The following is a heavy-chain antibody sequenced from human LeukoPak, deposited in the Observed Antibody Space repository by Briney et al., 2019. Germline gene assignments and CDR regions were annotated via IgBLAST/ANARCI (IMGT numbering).Heavy chain of an antibody. D-gene: IGHD2-15*01. V-gene: IGHV4-31*03. CDR2: IYYSGST. CDR3: ARDRPPFSGGYYYYGMDV. CDR1: GGSISSGGYY. Sequence: PSETLSLTCTVSGGSISSGGYYWSWIRQHPGKGLEWIGYIYYSGSTYYNPSLKSRVTISVDTSKNQFSLKLSSVTAADTAVYYCARDRPPFSGGYYYYGMDVWGKGPRSPSPQ. J-gene: IGHJ6*01.